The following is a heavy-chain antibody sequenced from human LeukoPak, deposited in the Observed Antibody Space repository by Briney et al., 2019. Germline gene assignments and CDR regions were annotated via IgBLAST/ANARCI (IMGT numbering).Heavy chain of an antibody. D-gene: IGHD3-10*01. CDR1: GFTFNNYG. Sequence: GGSLRLSCAASGFTFNNYGMHWVRQAPGKGLEWVAFIRYDGSNKYYADSVKGRFTISRDNSKNTLSLQMNSLRAEDTAVYYCAREGLGMLYGSGDDFDYWGQGTLVTVSS. CDR3: AREGLGMLYGSGDDFDY. J-gene: IGHJ4*02. V-gene: IGHV3-30*02. CDR2: IRYDGSNK.